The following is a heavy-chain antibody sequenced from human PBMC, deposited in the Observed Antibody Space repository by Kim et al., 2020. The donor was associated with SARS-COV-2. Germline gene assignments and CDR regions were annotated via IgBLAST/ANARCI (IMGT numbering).Heavy chain of an antibody. CDR1: GFTFSSYS. D-gene: IGHD2-15*01. J-gene: IGHJ4*02. V-gene: IGHV3-21*01. Sequence: GGSLRLSCAASGFTFSSYSMNWVRQAPGKGLEWVSSISSSSSYIYYADSVKGRFTISRDNAKNSLYLQMNSLRAEDTAVYYCARDLVEPNYFDYWGQGTLVTVSS. CDR2: ISSSSSYI. CDR3: ARDLVEPNYFDY.